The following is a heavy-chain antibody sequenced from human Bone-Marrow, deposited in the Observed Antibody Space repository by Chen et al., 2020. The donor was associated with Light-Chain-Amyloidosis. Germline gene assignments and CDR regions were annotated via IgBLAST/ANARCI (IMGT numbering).Heavy chain of an antibody. D-gene: IGHD3-3*01. J-gene: IGHJ6*02. Sequence: QVQLVQSGAEVKKPGASVKVSCKASGYTFAGYLMTWVRQAPGQGPEWVGWINPNSGGTNDAQKLQGRVTMTRNTSISTAYMALSRLRSDDTAVYYCARDLRPYYDFWSGYYDYGMDVWGQGTTVTVSS. CDR3: ARDLRPYYDFWSGYYDYGMDV. CDR2: INPNSGGT. CDR1: GYTFAGYL. V-gene: IGHV1-2*02.